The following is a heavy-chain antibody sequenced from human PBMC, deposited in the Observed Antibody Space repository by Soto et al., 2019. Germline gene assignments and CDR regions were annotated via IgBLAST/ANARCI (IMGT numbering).Heavy chain of an antibody. J-gene: IGHJ3*01. CDR3: AKDSISYNGIYDAFDV. Sequence: GGSLRLSCAASGFTFSSYAMSWVRQAPGKGLEGVSAISGSGGSTYYAEPVKGRFIISRDDSRSTMYLQMDNLRVEDTAIYFCAKDSISYNGIYDAFDVWGQGTVVTVSS. CDR1: GFTFSSYA. D-gene: IGHD3-3*02. CDR2: ISGSGGST. V-gene: IGHV3-23*01.